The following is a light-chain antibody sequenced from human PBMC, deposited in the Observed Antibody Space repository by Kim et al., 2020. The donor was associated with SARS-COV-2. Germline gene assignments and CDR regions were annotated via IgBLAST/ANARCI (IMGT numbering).Light chain of an antibody. CDR2: AAS. J-gene: IGKJ2*01. CDR1: QSINMH. Sequence: YASVGDRVTITCQASQSINMHLSWYQQKPGKAPKFLIYAASTLQRGVPSRFSGSGSGTEFTLTISSLQLEDFAIYYCQQSYRAPVTFGQGTKLEI. CDR3: QQSYRAPVT. V-gene: IGKV1-39*01.